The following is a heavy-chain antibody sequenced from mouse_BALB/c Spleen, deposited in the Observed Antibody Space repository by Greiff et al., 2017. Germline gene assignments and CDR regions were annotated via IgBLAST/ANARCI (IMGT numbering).Heavy chain of an antibody. D-gene: IGHD1-1*01. J-gene: IGHJ2*01. CDR2: INPSTGYT. CDR1: GYTFTSYW. Sequence: QVQLQQSGAELAKPGASVKMSCKASGYTFTSYWMHWVKQRPGQGLEWIGYINPSTGYTEYNQKFKDKATLTADKSSSTAYMQLSSLTSEDSAVYYCAKYYGSSYEDYWGQGTTLTVSS. CDR3: AKYYGSSYEDY. V-gene: IGHV1-7*01.